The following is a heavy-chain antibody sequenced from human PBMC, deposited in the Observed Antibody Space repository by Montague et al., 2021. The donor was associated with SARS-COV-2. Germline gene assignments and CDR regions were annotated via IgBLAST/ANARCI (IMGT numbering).Heavy chain of an antibody. CDR3: ARVHPLWFGELLLDYYYYYGMDV. D-gene: IGHD3-10*01. CDR1: GGSMRSSDYC. CDR2: IYHSGST. Sequence: SETLSLTCSVTGGSMRSSDYCWGWVRQPPGKGLEWIGAIYHSGSTNYNPSLKSRVTISVDKSKNQFSLKLSSVTAADTAVYYCARVHPLWFGELLLDYYYYYGMDVWGQGTTVTVSS. V-gene: IGHV4-39*07. J-gene: IGHJ6*02.